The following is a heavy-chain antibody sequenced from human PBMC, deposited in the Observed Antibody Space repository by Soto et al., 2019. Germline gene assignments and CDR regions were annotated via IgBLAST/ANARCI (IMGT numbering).Heavy chain of an antibody. J-gene: IGHJ6*02. CDR2: ISSSGSTI. Sequence: GGSLRLSCAASGFTFSSYEMNWFRQAPGKGLEWVSYISSSGSTIYYADSVKGRFTISRDNAKNSLYLQMNSLRAEDTAVYYCARATLYGGSHLPPYYYYGMDVWGQGTTVTVSS. CDR1: GFTFSSYE. D-gene: IGHD4-17*01. V-gene: IGHV3-48*03. CDR3: ARATLYGGSHLPPYYYYGMDV.